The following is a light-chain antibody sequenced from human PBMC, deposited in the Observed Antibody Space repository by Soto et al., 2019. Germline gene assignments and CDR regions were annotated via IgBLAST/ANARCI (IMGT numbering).Light chain of an antibody. J-gene: IGKJ3*01. CDR1: ESVSSRY. V-gene: IGKV3-20*01. CDR2: GAS. CDR3: QQYGSLPLFT. Sequence: ERVLTQSPGTLSLSPGERATLSCRASESVSSRYLAWYQQKPGQAPRLLIYGASSRATGIPDRFSGSGSGTDFTLPISRLEPEDSAVYYCQQYGSLPLFTFGPGTQVDIK.